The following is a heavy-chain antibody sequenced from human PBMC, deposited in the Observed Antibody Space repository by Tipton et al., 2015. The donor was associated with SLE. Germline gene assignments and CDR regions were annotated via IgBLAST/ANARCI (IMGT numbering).Heavy chain of an antibody. V-gene: IGHV3-9*01. CDR3: AKGGSGWLDNWFDS. D-gene: IGHD6-19*01. CDR1: GFRFDDDA. Sequence: SLRLSCAASGFRFDDDAMHWVRQAPGKGLEWVSGISYNSKRVEYVDSVKGRFTISRDNAKRSLYLQMNSLTAEDTAFYYCAKGGSGWLDNWFDSWGQGTLVIVSA. J-gene: IGHJ5*01. CDR2: ISYNSKRV.